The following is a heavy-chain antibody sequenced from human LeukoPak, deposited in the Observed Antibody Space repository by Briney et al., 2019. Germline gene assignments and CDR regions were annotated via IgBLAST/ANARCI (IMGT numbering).Heavy chain of an antibody. Sequence: PSETLSRTCTVSGGSISSGDYYWRWIRQPPGKGLEWIVYIDYSGSTYYNPSLKSRVTISVDTSKNQFSLKLSSETAADTAVYYCARVGCSSTSCYRYYYYGMDVWGQGTTVTVSS. CDR3: ARVGCSSTSCYRYYYYGMDV. D-gene: IGHD2-2*01. V-gene: IGHV4-30-4*01. CDR1: GGSISSGDYY. CDR2: IDYSGST. J-gene: IGHJ6*02.